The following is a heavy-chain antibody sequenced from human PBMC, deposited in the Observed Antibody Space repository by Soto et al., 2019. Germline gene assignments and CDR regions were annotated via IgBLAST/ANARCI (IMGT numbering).Heavy chain of an antibody. CDR3: AREGHDSSGYPYFDY. V-gene: IGHV4-30-2*01. Sequence: QLQLQESGSGLVKPSQTLSLTCAVSGGSISRGGYSWSWIRQPPGKGLEWIGYIYHSGSTYYNPSLTSRVTISVDRSKNQFSLKLSSVTAADTAVYYCAREGHDSSGYPYFDYWGQGTLVTVSS. D-gene: IGHD3-22*01. J-gene: IGHJ4*02. CDR2: IYHSGST. CDR1: GGSISRGGYS.